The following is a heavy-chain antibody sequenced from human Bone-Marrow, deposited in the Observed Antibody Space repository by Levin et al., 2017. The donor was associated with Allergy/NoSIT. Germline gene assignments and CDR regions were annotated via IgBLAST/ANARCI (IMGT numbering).Heavy chain of an antibody. CDR3: AKVGGYDSSGYYYS. J-gene: IGHJ4*02. CDR2: ISGSGGST. V-gene: IGHV3-23*01. Sequence: GGSLRLSCAASGFTFSSYAMSWVRQAPGKGLEWVSAISGSGGSTYYADSVKGRFTISRDNSKNTLYLQMNSLRAEDTAVYYCAKVGGYDSSGYYYSWGQGTLVTVSS. CDR1: GFTFSSYA. D-gene: IGHD3-22*01.